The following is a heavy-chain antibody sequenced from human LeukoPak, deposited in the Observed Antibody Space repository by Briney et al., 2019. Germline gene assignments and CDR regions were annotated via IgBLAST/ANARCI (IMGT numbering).Heavy chain of an antibody. CDR3: ARGCSSWQIDY. D-gene: IGHD6-13*01. V-gene: IGHV1-69*06. CDR1: GGTFGKDA. J-gene: IGHJ4*02. Sequence: ASVRVSCKASGGTFGKDAFSWVRPAPGQGLEWMGGIIPNLDSPNYARPYQGRVTITADKSTNTSYMDMSSLSFADTAIYYCARGCSSWQIDYWGQGTLITVSS. CDR2: IIPNLDSP.